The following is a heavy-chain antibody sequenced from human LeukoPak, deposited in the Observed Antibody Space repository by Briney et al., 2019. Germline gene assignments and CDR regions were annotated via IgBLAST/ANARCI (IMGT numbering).Heavy chain of an antibody. CDR2: IRSDGSNK. Sequence: GGTLRLSCAASGFTFSSYGMSWVRQAPGKGLKWVAFIRSDGSNKYYADSVKGRFTISRDNSKNTLYLQMNSLRAEDTAVYYCARILSSAWGELGYWGQGTLVTVSS. D-gene: IGHD6-19*01. CDR3: ARILSSAWGELGY. J-gene: IGHJ4*02. V-gene: IGHV3-30*02. CDR1: GFTFSSYG.